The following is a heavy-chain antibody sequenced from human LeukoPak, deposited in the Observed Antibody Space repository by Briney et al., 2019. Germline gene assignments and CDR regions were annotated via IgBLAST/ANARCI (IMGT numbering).Heavy chain of an antibody. CDR3: ARASSSTSCYFDY. V-gene: IGHV4-30-4*08. J-gene: IGHJ4*02. CDR2: IYYSGST. Sequence: PSQTLSLTCTVSGGSISSGDYYWSWIRQPPGKGLEWTGYIYYSGSTYYNPSLKSRVTISVDTSKNQFSLKLSSVTAADTAVYYCARASSSTSCYFDYWGQGTLVTVSS. CDR1: GGSISSGDYY. D-gene: IGHD2-2*01.